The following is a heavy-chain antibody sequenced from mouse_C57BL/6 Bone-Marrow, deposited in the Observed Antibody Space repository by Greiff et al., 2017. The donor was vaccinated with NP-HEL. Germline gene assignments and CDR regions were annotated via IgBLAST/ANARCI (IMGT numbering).Heavy chain of an antibody. Sequence: EVKLMESGGGLVKPGGSLKLSCAASGFTFSSYAMSWVRQTPEKRLEWVATISDGGSYTYYPDNVKGRFTISRDNAKNNLYLQMSHLKSEDTAMYYCATSITTVVANYAMDYWGQGTSVTVSS. CDR2: ISDGGSYT. D-gene: IGHD1-1*01. J-gene: IGHJ4*01. V-gene: IGHV5-4*03. CDR3: ATSITTVVANYAMDY. CDR1: GFTFSSYA.